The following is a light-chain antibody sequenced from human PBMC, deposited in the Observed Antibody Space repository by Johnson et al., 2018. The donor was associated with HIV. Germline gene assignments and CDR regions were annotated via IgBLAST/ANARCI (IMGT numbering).Light chain of an antibody. V-gene: IGLV1-51*01. J-gene: IGLJ1*01. CDR3: GTWDSSLSAGPLYV. Sequence: QSVLTQSPSVSAAPGQKVTISCSGSSSNIGNNYVSWYQQLPGTAPKLLIYDNNKRPSGIPDRFSGSKSGTSATLGITGLQTGDEADYYCGTWDSSLSAGPLYVFGTGTKVTAL. CDR1: SSNIGNNY. CDR2: DNN.